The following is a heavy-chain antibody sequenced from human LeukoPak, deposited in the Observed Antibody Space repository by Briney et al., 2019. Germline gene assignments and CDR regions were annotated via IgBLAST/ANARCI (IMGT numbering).Heavy chain of an antibody. CDR2: IFYSGST. J-gene: IGHJ2*01. V-gene: IGHV4-39*01. Sequence: PSETLSLTCTVSGGSISSSGFYLGWIRQPPGKGLEWIVNIFYSGSTYYNPSLKNRVIMSVDTSKNQFSLNLSSVTAADTAVYYCARPMGATTHWYFDVWGRGTLVTVSS. D-gene: IGHD1-26*01. CDR3: ARPMGATTHWYFDV. CDR1: GGSISSSGFY.